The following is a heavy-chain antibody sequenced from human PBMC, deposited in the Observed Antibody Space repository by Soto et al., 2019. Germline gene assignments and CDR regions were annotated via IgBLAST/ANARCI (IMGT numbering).Heavy chain of an antibody. V-gene: IGHV3-74*01. J-gene: IGHJ6*02. CDR1: EFTFRSYW. CDR3: ARISSTMIAVVNGLGLDV. D-gene: IGHD3-22*01. Sequence: GGSLRLSCAASEFTFRSYWRHWVRQSPGKGLVWVSRISGDGSSTNYADSVKGRFTISRDNAKNTVYLLIDSLRAEDTAVYYCARISSTMIAVVNGLGLDVWGPGTTVTVSS. CDR2: ISGDGSST.